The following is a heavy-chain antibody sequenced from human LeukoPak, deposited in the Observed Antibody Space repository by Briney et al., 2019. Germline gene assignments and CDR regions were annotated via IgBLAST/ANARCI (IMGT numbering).Heavy chain of an antibody. V-gene: IGHV3-23*01. D-gene: IGHD2-2*01. CDR3: AKHRSYCSTTSCFFNYYYYYMDV. Sequence: GGSLSLSCAASGFTFGIYAMTWVRQAPGKGLEWVSGITCISGETYYADSVKGRFTISRDNSKSTLYLQMNNLRAEDTAVYYCAKHRSYCSTTSCFFNYYYYYMDVWSKGTTVTVSS. CDR1: GFTFGIYA. CDR2: ITCISGET. J-gene: IGHJ6*03.